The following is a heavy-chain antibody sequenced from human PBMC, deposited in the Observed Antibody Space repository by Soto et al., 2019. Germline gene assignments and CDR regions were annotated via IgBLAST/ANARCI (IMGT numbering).Heavy chain of an antibody. CDR2: INHSGST. D-gene: IGHD6-19*01. Sequence: SETLSLTCAVYGGSFSGYYWSWIRQPPGKGLEWIGEINHSGSTNYNPSLKSRVTISVDTSKNQFSLKLSSVTAADTAVYYCARETTSGGYSRRSSGWPKKNYYYYYMDVWGKGTTVTVSS. CDR3: ARETTSGGYSRRSSGWPKKNYYYYYMDV. J-gene: IGHJ6*03. CDR1: GGSFSGYY. V-gene: IGHV4-34*01.